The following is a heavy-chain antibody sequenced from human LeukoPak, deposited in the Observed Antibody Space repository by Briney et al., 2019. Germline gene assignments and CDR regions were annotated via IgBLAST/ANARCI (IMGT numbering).Heavy chain of an antibody. J-gene: IGHJ6*03. CDR3: ARYGSGSYYLPYYYYYMDV. Sequence: GGSLRLSCAASGFTFSSYSMNWVRQAPGKGLEWVSSISSSSSYIYYADSVKGRFTISRDNAKNSLYLQMNSLRAEDTAVYYCARYGSGSYYLPYYYYYMDVWGKGTTVTISS. D-gene: IGHD3-10*01. V-gene: IGHV3-21*01. CDR2: ISSSSSYI. CDR1: GFTFSSYS.